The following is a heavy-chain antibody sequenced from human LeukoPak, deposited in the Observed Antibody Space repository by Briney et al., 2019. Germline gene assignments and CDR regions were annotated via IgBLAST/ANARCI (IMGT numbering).Heavy chain of an antibody. CDR1: GYTFTGYY. CDR3: ARGSTSDWPLDH. J-gene: IGHJ4*02. CDR2: INPNSGGT. V-gene: IGHV1-2*06. Sequence: ASVKVSCKASGYTFTGYYIHWVRQAPGQGLEWMGRINPNSGGTNFAQKFQGRVTITRDTSASTAYIELRSLRSEDTAMYYCARGSTSDWPLDHWGQETLVTISS. D-gene: IGHD2-2*01.